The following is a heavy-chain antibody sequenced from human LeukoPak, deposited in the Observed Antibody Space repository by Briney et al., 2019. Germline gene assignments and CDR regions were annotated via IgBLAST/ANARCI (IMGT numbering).Heavy chain of an antibody. Sequence: GGSLRLSCAASGFIFSSHAMNWVRQTPGKGLGWVSSIGGIGASTYYADSVKGRFTISRDNSKNTLYLQMNSLRAEDTALYYCAKAAYGDYVNWFDPWGQGILVIVSS. V-gene: IGHV3-23*01. CDR1: GFIFSSHA. CDR3: AKAAYGDYVNWFDP. J-gene: IGHJ5*02. D-gene: IGHD4-17*01. CDR2: IGGIGAST.